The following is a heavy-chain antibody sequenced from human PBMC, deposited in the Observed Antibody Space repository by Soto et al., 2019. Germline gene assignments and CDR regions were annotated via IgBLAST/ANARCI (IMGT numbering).Heavy chain of an antibody. V-gene: IGHV1-69*06. D-gene: IGHD6-19*01. CDR2: IILIFGTA. CDR1: VGTFSSYA. J-gene: IGHJ4*02. CDR3: ARVRYDSGWELYYFDY. Sequence: QVQLVHSGAEVKKPGSSVKVSCKASVGTFSSYAISWVRQAPGQGLEWMGGIILIFGTANYAQKFQGRVTITADKSKSTVYMELSSLRAEDTAVYYCARVRYDSGWELYYFDYWGQVTLVTVSS.